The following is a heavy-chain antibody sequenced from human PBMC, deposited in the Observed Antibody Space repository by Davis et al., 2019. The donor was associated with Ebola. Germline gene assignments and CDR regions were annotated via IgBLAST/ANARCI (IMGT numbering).Heavy chain of an antibody. CDR2: ISYDGNNK. CDR1: GFTFSSYA. D-gene: IGHD1-26*01. J-gene: IGHJ5*02. V-gene: IGHV3-30-3*01. Sequence: PGGSLRLSCAASGFTFSSYAMHWVRQAPGKGLEWVAVISYDGNNKYYADSVKGRFTISRDNSKNTLYLQMNSLRAEDTAVYYCAKREVWFDPWGQGTLVTVSS. CDR3: AKREVWFDP.